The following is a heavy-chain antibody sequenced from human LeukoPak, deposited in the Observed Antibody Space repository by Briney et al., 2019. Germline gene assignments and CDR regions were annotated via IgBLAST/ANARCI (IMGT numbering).Heavy chain of an antibody. CDR1: GYTFTSYG. CDR3: ARGAAYDSSGYFDY. D-gene: IGHD3-22*01. V-gene: IGHV1-18*01. Sequence: ASVKVSCKASGYTFTSYGISWVRQAPGQGLEWMGWISAYNGNTNYAQKLQGRVTMTTDTSTSTAYMELRSLRSDDTTVYYCARGAAYDSSGYFDYWGQGTLVTVSS. J-gene: IGHJ4*02. CDR2: ISAYNGNT.